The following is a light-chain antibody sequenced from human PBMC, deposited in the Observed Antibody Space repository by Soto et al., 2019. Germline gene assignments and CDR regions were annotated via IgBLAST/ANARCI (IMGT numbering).Light chain of an antibody. J-gene: IGKJ4*01. CDR2: WAS. CDR3: QQYFDVPFT. CDR1: RSVLYKSNNKNH. Sequence: DIVLTQSPDSLAVSRGESPTMHCKFSRSVLYKSNNKNHLAWYQQKPGQPPQLIIYWASTRESGVPERFSGSGSGTDFTPTISSLEAEDVAFYWCQQYFDVPFTFGGGTKVDIK. V-gene: IGKV4-1*01.